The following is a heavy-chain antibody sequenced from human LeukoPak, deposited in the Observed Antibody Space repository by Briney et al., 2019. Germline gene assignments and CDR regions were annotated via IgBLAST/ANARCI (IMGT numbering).Heavy chain of an antibody. V-gene: IGHV3-7*03. Sequence: GGSLRLSCAASGFTFSTYWMSWVRQAPGKGLDWVANIKQDGSERYYVDSVRGRFTISRDNAKNSLYLQMNSLRAEDTAVYYCAKNLGGSYFFDYWGQGTLVTVSS. D-gene: IGHD1-26*01. CDR3: AKNLGGSYFFDY. CDR2: IKQDGSER. CDR1: GFTFSTYW. J-gene: IGHJ4*02.